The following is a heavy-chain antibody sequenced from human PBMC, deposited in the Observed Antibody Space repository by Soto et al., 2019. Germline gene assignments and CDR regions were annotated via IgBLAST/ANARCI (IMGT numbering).Heavy chain of an antibody. V-gene: IGHV4-59*11. CDR2: IYNSGSA. CDR3: ARDRIVVVVAATPVYFYHGMDV. J-gene: IGHJ6*02. CDR1: GDSISSHS. D-gene: IGHD2-15*01. Sequence: PSETLSLTCTVSGDSISSHSWSWVRQAPGKGLEWIGYIYNSGSANYNPSLKSRVTISVDTSKNQFSLKLSSVTAADTAVYYCARDRIVVVVAATPVYFYHGMDVWGQGTTVTVS.